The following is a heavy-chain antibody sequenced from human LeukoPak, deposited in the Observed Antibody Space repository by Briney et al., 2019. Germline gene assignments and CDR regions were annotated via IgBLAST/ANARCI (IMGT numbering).Heavy chain of an antibody. CDR1: GGSISSGGSR. CDR3: ARDWGTYFDY. D-gene: IGHD7-27*01. V-gene: IGHV4-31*03. Sequence: PSETLSLTCNVSGGSISSGGSRWSWIRQHPGKGLEWIGYIYYSGSTYYNPSLESRLTMSVDTSKNQFSLHLTSVTAADTAVYYCARDWGTYFDYWGLGTLVTVSS. CDR2: IYYSGST. J-gene: IGHJ4*02.